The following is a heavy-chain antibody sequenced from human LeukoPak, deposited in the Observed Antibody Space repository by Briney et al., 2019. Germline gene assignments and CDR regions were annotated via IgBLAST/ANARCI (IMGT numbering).Heavy chain of an antibody. V-gene: IGHV3-30*02. D-gene: IGHD4-17*01. J-gene: IGHJ5*02. CDR1: GFTFSSYG. CDR2: IRYDGSNK. Sequence: PGGSLRLSCAASGFTFSSYGMHWVRQAPGKGLERVAFIRYDGSNKYYGDSVKGRFSISRDNPKNTLYLQMSSLRADDTAVYYCARDYSTTVNWFDPWGQGTLVTVSS. CDR3: ARDYSTTVNWFDP.